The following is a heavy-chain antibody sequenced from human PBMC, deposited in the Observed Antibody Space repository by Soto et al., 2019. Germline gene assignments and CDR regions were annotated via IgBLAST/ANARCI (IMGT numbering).Heavy chain of an antibody. CDR3: ARLGIAAAGDNWFDP. CDR2: IDWDDDK. Sequence: GPTLVNPTQTLPLTCTFSGFSLSTSGMCVSWIRQPPGKALERLARIDWDDDKYYSTSLKTRLTISKDTSKNQVVLTMTNMDPVDTATYYCARLGIAAAGDNWFDPWGQGTLVTVSS. V-gene: IGHV2-70*11. J-gene: IGHJ5*02. D-gene: IGHD6-13*01. CDR1: GFSLSTSGMC.